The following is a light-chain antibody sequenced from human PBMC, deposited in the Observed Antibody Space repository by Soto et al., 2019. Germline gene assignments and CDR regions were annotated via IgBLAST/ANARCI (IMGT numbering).Light chain of an antibody. Sequence: IQMTQSPSTLSSSLGDRLTITCQASQSISSRVDWYKQIPGKAPKLLIYKASSLESGVPSRFRGSGSGTEFTLTISSLQPDDFETYYCQQYNSYPRTVGQGTKVDI. CDR1: QSISSR. CDR3: QQYNSYPRT. V-gene: IGKV1-5*03. CDR2: KAS. J-gene: IGKJ1*01.